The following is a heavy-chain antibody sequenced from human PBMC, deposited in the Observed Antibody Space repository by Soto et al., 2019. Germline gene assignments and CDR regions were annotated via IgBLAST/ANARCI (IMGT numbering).Heavy chain of an antibody. D-gene: IGHD6-19*01. CDR3: ARVSISGWTYAFDI. Sequence: GGSLRLSCSASGFTFSSFAMHWVRQAPGKGLEWVAVISSDESKTYYADSVKGRFTISRDNSKNTLYLQMNSLRAEDTAVYYSARVSISGWTYAFDILGQGTKVTVSS. CDR1: GFTFSSFA. CDR2: ISSDESKT. J-gene: IGHJ3*02. V-gene: IGHV3-30-3*01.